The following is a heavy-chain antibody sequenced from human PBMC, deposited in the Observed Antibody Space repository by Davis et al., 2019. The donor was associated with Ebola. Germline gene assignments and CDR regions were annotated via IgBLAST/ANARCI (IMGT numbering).Heavy chain of an antibody. Sequence: GESLKISCAASGFTFSSYEMNWVRQAPGKGLEWVSYISSSGSTIYYADSVKGRFTISRDNSKNTLYLQMNSLRAEDTAVYYCARDRAERWFDPWGQGTLVTVSS. D-gene: IGHD3-10*01. J-gene: IGHJ5*02. CDR2: ISSSGSTI. CDR3: ARDRAERWFDP. CDR1: GFTFSSYE. V-gene: IGHV3-48*03.